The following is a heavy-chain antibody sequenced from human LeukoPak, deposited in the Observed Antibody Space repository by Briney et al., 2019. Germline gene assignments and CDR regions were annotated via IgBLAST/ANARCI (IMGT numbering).Heavy chain of an antibody. CDR1: RFTFSTYW. CDR2: IKQDGSDK. J-gene: IGHJ4*02. V-gene: IGHV3-7*01. CDR3: ARVRCSSNSCFPDY. D-gene: IGHD2-2*01. Sequence: QPGGSLRLSCAASRFTFSTYWMSRVRQAPGKGLEWVANIKQDGSDKYYVDSVKGRFTISRDNAKNSLFLQMNSLRAEDTAVYYCARVRCSSNSCFPDYWGQGTLVTVSS.